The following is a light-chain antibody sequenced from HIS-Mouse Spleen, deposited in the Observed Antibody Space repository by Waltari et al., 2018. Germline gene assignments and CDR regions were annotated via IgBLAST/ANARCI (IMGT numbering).Light chain of an antibody. CDR1: ALPKKY. CDR3: YSTDSSGNHRV. J-gene: IGLJ2*01. Sequence: SYELTQPPSVSVSPGQTARITCSGDALPKKYAYWYQQKSGQAPVLVIYEDSKRPSGRRERFSGSSAGTMGTWTISGAQVEDEADYYCYSTDSSGNHRVFGGGTKLTVL. V-gene: IGLV3-10*01. CDR2: EDS.